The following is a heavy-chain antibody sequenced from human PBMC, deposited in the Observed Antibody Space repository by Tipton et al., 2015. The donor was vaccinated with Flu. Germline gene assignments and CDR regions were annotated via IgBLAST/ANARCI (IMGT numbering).Heavy chain of an antibody. V-gene: IGHV1-2*02. CDR2: INPNSGGT. J-gene: IGHJ3*02. CDR3: ARDRGSSWNAYDAFDI. Sequence: QLVQSGAEVKKPGASVKVSCKASGYTFTGYYMHWVRQAPGQGLEWMGWINPNSGGTNYAQKFQGRVTMTRDTSISTAYMELSRLRSDDTAVYYCARDRGSSWNAYDAFDIWGQGTMVTVSS. D-gene: IGHD6-13*01. CDR1: GYTFTGYY.